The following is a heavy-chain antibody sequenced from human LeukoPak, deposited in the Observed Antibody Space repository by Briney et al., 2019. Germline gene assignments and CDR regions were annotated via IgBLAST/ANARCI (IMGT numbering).Heavy chain of an antibody. Sequence: GESLKISCKSSGFTISTYWIGWVRQMPGKGLEWLGLIYLGDAHATTSPSSFQGQVTFSADKSISTAYLQWSSLKASDSGMYYCISAVQGTTHFDHWGQGIRVTVSS. CDR1: GFTISTYW. J-gene: IGHJ4*02. CDR3: ISAVQGTTHFDH. D-gene: IGHD2/OR15-2a*01. CDR2: IYLGDAHA. V-gene: IGHV5-51*01.